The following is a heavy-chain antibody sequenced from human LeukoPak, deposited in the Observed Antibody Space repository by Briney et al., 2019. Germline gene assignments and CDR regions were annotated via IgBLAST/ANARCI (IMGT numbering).Heavy chain of an antibody. D-gene: IGHD5-12*01. CDR3: ARASYSGYDDDAFDI. J-gene: IGHJ3*02. CDR2: ISSSGSAI. V-gene: IGHV3-48*03. CDR1: GFTFSSYE. Sequence: PGGSLRLSCAASGFTFSSYEMNWVRQAPGKGLEWVPYISSSGSAIYYADSVKGRFTISRDNAKNSLYLQMNSLRAEDTAVYYCARASYSGYDDDAFDIWGQGTMVTVSS.